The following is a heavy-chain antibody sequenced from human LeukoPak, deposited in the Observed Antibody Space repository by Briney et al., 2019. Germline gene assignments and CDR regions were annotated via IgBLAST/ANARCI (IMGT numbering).Heavy chain of an antibody. CDR3: AREIGYSSGWHDKSDY. J-gene: IGHJ4*02. D-gene: IGHD6-19*01. Sequence: ASVKVSCKASGYTFTSYYMHWVRQAPGQGLEWMGIINPSGGSTSYAQKFQGRVTMTRDMSTSTVYMELSSLRSEDTAVYYCAREIGYSSGWHDKSDYWGQGTLVTVSS. CDR2: INPSGGST. V-gene: IGHV1-46*01. CDR1: GYTFTSYY.